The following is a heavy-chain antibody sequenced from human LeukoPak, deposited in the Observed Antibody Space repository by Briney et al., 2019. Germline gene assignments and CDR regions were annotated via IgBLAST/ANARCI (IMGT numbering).Heavy chain of an antibody. CDR1: GYTFSGNF. V-gene: IGHV1-2*02. D-gene: IGHD2/OR15-2a*01. CDR2: INPYNGDT. CDR3: ARTRGSHISMAYLDY. J-gene: IGHJ4*02. Sequence: GASVKVSCKASGYTFSGNFMHWVRQAPGQGLEWMGWINPYNGDTNYAQKFQGRVTLTRDTSTSTAYMELRSLRSDDTAVYYCARTRGSHISMAYLDYWGQGTLVTVSS.